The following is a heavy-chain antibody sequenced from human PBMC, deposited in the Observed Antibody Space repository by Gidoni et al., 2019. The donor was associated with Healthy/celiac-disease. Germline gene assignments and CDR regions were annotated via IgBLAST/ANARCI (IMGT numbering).Heavy chain of an antibody. V-gene: IGHV3-23*01. J-gene: IGHJ4*02. D-gene: IGHD3-22*01. CDR3: AKGRPYYDSSGGDY. CDR2: ISGSGGST. CDR1: GFTFSSYA. Sequence: EVQLLESGGGLVQPGGSLRLSCAASGFTFSSYAMRWVRQAPGKGLEWVSAISGSGGSTFYADSVKGRFTISRDNSKNTLYLQMNSLRAEDTAVYYCAKGRPYYDSSGGDYWGQGTLVTVSS.